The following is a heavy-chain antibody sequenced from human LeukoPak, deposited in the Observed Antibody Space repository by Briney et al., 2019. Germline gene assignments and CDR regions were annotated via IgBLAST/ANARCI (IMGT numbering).Heavy chain of an antibody. Sequence: GGSLRLSCAASGFTFSSYSMNWVRQAPGKGLEWVSSISSSSSYIYYADSVKGRFTISRDNAKNSLYLQMNSLRAEDTAVYYCARANCSGGSCYSCCYFDYWGQGTLVTVSS. D-gene: IGHD2-15*01. CDR3: ARANCSGGSCYSCCYFDY. V-gene: IGHV3-21*01. CDR1: GFTFSSYS. J-gene: IGHJ4*02. CDR2: ISSSSSYI.